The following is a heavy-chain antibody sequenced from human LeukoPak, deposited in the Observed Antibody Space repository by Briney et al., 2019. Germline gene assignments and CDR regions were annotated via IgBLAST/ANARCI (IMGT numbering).Heavy chain of an antibody. V-gene: IGHV3-7*01. Sequence: PGGSLRLSCAASGFTFSSYSMNWVRQAPGKGLEWVANIKQDGNEKYYVDSVKGRFTISRDNAKNSLFLQMNSLRAEDTAVYYCARSNLGAFDIWGQGTVVTVSS. D-gene: IGHD7-27*01. CDR2: IKQDGNEK. CDR1: GFTFSSYS. CDR3: ARSNLGAFDI. J-gene: IGHJ3*02.